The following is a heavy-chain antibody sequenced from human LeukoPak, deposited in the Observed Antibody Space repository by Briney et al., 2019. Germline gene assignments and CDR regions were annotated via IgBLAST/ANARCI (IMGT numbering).Heavy chain of an antibody. CDR2: IYYGGNT. J-gene: IGHJ6*03. CDR1: GGSISSGVYS. CDR3: ARVLRYCSGGNCYSGGLGYMDV. V-gene: IGHV4-30-4*07. Sequence: EASETLSLTCAVSGGSISSGVYSWSWVRQPPGKGLEWIGYIYYGGNTYYNPSLKSRLTISLDTSNNQFSLKLSSVTAADTAVYYCARVLRYCSGGNCYSGGLGYMDVWGKGTTVTISS. D-gene: IGHD2-15*01.